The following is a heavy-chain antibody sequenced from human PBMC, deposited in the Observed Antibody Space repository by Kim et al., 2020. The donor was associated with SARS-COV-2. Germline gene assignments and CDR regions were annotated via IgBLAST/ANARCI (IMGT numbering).Heavy chain of an antibody. D-gene: IGHD5-18*01. CDR1: GFTFSSYA. Sequence: GGSLRLSCAASGFTFSSYAMSWVRQAPGKGLGWGSGNNGCGCSNYYADFGEGRFTISRDNSKNKLYLQMNSLRAEDTAVYYCAKERGYSHGYVNYYYGMDVWGQGTTVTVSS. J-gene: IGHJ6*02. CDR3: AKERGYSHGYVNYYYGMDV. V-gene: IGHV3-23*01. CDR2: NNGCGCSN.